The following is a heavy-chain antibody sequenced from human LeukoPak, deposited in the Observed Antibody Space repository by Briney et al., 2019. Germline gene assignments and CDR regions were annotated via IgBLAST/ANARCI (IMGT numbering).Heavy chain of an antibody. V-gene: IGHV3-7*01. CDR1: GFTFSSYG. CDR2: IKHDGSEK. CDR3: AYTNNLYH. D-gene: IGHD3-16*01. J-gene: IGHJ5*02. Sequence: PGGSLRLSCAASGFTFSSYGMHWVRQAPGKGLEWVANIKHDGSEKYYVDSVKGRFTISREDGKNSLSLQMNNVRAEDTAVYYCAYTNNLYHWGQGTLVVVSS.